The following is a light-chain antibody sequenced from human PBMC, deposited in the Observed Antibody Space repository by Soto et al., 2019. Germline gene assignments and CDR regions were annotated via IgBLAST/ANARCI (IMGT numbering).Light chain of an antibody. V-gene: IGKV3-11*01. Sequence: EVVLTQSPATLSLSPGERATLSCRASQSISSSLGWYQQKPGQAPRLLIYGASSRATGVPARFSGSGSGTDFTLTISSLEPEDFAVYYCQQRTTWPLTFGGGTKVDIK. CDR3: QQRTTWPLT. J-gene: IGKJ4*01. CDR1: QSISSS. CDR2: GAS.